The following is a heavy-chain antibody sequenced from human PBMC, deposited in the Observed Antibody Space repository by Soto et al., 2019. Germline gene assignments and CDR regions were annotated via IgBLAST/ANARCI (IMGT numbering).Heavy chain of an antibody. CDR1: GFTFSSYT. J-gene: IGHJ4*02. V-gene: IGHV3-23*01. Sequence: GSLRLSCAASGFTFSSYTMSWVRQAPGKGLEWVSAISGSGGSTYYAASVKGRFTISRDNSKNTLYLQMNSLRAEETAVYYCAKGSVVVAADFDYWGQGTLVTVSS. CDR2: ISGSGGST. D-gene: IGHD2-15*01. CDR3: AKGSVVVAADFDY.